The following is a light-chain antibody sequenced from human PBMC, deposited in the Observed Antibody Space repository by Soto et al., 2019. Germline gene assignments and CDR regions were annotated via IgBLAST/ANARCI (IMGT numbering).Light chain of an antibody. J-gene: IGLJ1*01. CDR2: DVS. CDR1: SSDVGGYNY. V-gene: IGLV2-11*01. Sequence: HSELTQPRSVSGSPGQSVTISCTGTSSDVGGYNYVSWYQQHPGKAPKLMIYDVSKRPSGVPDRFSGSKSGNTASLTISGPQAEDEADYYCCSYAGSYTFVYVFGTGTKVTVL. CDR3: CSYAGSYTFVYV.